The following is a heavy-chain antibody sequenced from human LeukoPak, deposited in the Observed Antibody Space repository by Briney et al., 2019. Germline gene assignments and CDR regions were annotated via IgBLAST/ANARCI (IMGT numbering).Heavy chain of an antibody. J-gene: IGHJ3*02. D-gene: IGHD2-2*01. V-gene: IGHV3-30*02. CDR3: AKDSDIVVVPAAPPDAFDI. CDR1: GFTFSSYG. Sequence: PGGSLRLSCAASGFTFSSYGMHWVRQAPGKGLEWVAFIRYDGSNKYYADSVKGRFTISRDNSKNTLYLQMNSLRAEDTAVYYCAKDSDIVVVPAAPPDAFDIWGQGTMVTVSS. CDR2: IRYDGSNK.